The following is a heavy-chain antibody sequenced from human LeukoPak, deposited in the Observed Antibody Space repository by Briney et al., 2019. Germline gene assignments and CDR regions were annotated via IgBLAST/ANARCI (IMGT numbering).Heavy chain of an antibody. CDR3: AREGQVVVAATTSSYYYYGMDV. J-gene: IGHJ6*02. Sequence: SETLSLTCTVSGGSISRYYWSWIRQPPGKGLEWSGYIYYSGSTNYNPSLKSRVTISVDTSKNQFSLKLSSVTAADTAVYYCAREGQVVVAATTSSYYYYGMDVWGQGTTVTVSS. CDR2: IYYSGST. CDR1: GGSISRYY. V-gene: IGHV4-59*01. D-gene: IGHD2-15*01.